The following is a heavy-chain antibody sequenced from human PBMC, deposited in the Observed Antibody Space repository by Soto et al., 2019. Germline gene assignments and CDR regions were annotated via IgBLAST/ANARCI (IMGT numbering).Heavy chain of an antibody. CDR3: GKGRESSIASRGGCDL. D-gene: IGHD6-6*01. CDR2: ISASGGTT. CDR1: GFTFSGYS. J-gene: IGHJ4*02. Sequence: EVQLLESGGGLVLPGESLRLSCAASGFTFSGYSMNWVRQAPGKGLEWLSDISASGGTTKYADSVKGRFTISRDNSKNTLYLQVNSLRAEDKAVYYCGKGRESSIASRGGCDLWGQGSLVSVSS. V-gene: IGHV3-23*01.